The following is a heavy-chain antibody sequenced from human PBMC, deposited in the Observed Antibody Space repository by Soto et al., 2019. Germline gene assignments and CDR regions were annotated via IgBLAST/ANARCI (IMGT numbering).Heavy chain of an antibody. V-gene: IGHV3-21*01. D-gene: IGHD3-3*01. CDR1: GFTFNDYA. Sequence: PGGSLRLSCAASGFTFNDYAMIWVRQAPGKGLEWVAHISSGGSYIYYADSLKGRFTISRDSAENSVYLQMNSLRPEDTGVYYCARGRDELLYDSFDYWGQGA. CDR2: ISSGGSYI. CDR3: ARGRDELLYDSFDY. J-gene: IGHJ4*02.